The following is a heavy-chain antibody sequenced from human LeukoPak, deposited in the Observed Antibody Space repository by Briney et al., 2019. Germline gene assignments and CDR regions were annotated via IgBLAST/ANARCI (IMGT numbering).Heavy chain of an antibody. D-gene: IGHD3-22*01. V-gene: IGHV1-2*06. CDR3: ARVLDSSGYYEDAFDI. Sequence: ASVKLSCKASGYTFTGYYMHWVRQAPGQGLEWMGRINPNSGGTNYAQKFQGRVTMTRDTSISTAYMELSRLRSDDTAVYYCARVLDSSGYYEDAFDIWGQGTMVTVSS. CDR2: INPNSGGT. CDR1: GYTFTGYY. J-gene: IGHJ3*02.